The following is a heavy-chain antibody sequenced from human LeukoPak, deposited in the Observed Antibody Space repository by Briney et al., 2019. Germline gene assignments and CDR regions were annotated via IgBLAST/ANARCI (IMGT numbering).Heavy chain of an antibody. D-gene: IGHD1-26*01. CDR2: ISYNGGST. CDR1: GFTFSSYA. V-gene: IGHV3-64*01. CDR3: ARLAGGSYSDY. Sequence: PGGSLRLSCAASGFTFSSYAMNWVRQAPGKGLEYVSSISYNGGSTYYANSVKGTFTISRDNSKNTLYLQMGRLRAEAMAVYYCARLAGGSYSDYWGQGTLVTVSS. J-gene: IGHJ4*02.